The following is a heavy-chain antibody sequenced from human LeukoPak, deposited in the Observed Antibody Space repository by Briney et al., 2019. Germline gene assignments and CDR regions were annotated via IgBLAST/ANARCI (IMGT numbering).Heavy chain of an antibody. CDR1: GVSIFSYY. CDR3: ARLPRVVPHYYYYYGMDV. CDR2: VHYSGST. J-gene: IGHJ6*02. Sequence: TSETLSLTCSVSGVSIFSYYWNWIRQPPGKGLEWIGYVHYSGSTNYNPSLKSRVTISVDTSKNQFSLKLSSVTAADTAVYYCARLPRVVPHYYYYYGMDVWGQGTTVTVSS. D-gene: IGHD2-15*01. V-gene: IGHV4-59*12.